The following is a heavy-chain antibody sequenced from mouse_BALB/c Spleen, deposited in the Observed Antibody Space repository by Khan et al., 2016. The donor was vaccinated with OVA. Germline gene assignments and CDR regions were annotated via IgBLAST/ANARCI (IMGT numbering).Heavy chain of an antibody. V-gene: IGHV1-77*01. D-gene: IGHD1-2*01. CDR2: ISPGSGDT. CDR1: GYTFTDYY. Sequence: QVQLKQSGAELARPGASVKLSCKASGYTFTDYYINWVKQRTGQGLEWIGEISPGSGDTYYNEKFKGKATLTADKSSSTVYMQLSSLTAEASAVLFCARRNYFGYTFAYWGQGTLVTVSA. J-gene: IGHJ3*01. CDR3: ARRNYFGYTFAY.